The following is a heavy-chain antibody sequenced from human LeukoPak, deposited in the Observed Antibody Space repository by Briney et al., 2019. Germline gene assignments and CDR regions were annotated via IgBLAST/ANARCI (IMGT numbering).Heavy chain of an antibody. Sequence: GASVKVSCKASGYTFTSYYTHWVRQAPGQGLEWMGIINPSGGSTSYAQKFQGRVTMTRDTSTSTVYMELSSLRSEDTAVYYCARGDYYDSSGYLQFDYWGQGTLVTVSS. CDR2: INPSGGST. J-gene: IGHJ4*02. V-gene: IGHV1-46*01. CDR1: GYTFTSYY. D-gene: IGHD3-22*01. CDR3: ARGDYYDSSGYLQFDY.